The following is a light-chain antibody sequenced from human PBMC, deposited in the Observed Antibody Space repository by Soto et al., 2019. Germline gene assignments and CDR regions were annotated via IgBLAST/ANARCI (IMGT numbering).Light chain of an antibody. V-gene: IGLV2-14*01. CDR3: TSYASGSSHVV. CDR2: EVN. J-gene: IGLJ2*01. CDR1: SSDIGGYDY. Sequence: QSALTQPASVSGSPGQSITLSCTGTSSDIGGYDYVSWYQRHPGKAPKLIIYEVNNRPSGVSNRFSGSKSGNTASLTISGLQAEDEADYYGTSYASGSSHVVFGGGTTLSVL.